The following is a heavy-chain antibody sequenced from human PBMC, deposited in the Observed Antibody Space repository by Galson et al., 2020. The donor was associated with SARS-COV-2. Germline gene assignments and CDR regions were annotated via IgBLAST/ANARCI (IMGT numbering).Heavy chain of an antibody. V-gene: IGHV3-7*05. CDR2: IKEDGSDK. CDR3: ARVGHTEIYGGRYVDF. Sequence: GGSLRLSCVGSGFTFSNFWMSWVRQTPGKGLEWVANIKEDGSDKKFLDSVKGRFTVSRDNAQKSLYLQMNNLRAEDTAVYYCARVGHTEIYGGRYVDFLGQGTMITVSS. CDR1: GFTFSNFW. D-gene: IGHD2-8*02. J-gene: IGHJ4*02.